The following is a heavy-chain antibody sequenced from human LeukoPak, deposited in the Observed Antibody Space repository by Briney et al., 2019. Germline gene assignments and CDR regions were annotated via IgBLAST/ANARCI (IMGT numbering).Heavy chain of an antibody. Sequence: SETLSLTCTVSGGAISSISSYWGSIRQSPGTGLEWIASIYYSASTYYNPSLKSRLTISVDTSKNQFSLNLSSVTAADTAVYYCVSSGSYYWSDCWRQGTLVTVSS. J-gene: IGHJ4*02. V-gene: IGHV4-39*01. D-gene: IGHD3-10*01. CDR2: IYYSAST. CDR3: VSSGSYYWSDC. CDR1: GGAISSISSY.